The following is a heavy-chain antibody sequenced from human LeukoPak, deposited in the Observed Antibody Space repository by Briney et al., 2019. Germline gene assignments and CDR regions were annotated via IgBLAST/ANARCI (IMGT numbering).Heavy chain of an antibody. D-gene: IGHD3-9*01. Sequence: ASVKVSCKASGGTFSTYAISWVRQAPGQGLEWMGWISAYNDNTNYAQKLQGRVTMTTDTATSTAYMELRSLRSDDTAVYYCARVHYDILTGYSYFDDWGQGTLVTVCS. V-gene: IGHV1-18*01. CDR1: GGTFSTYA. CDR2: ISAYNDNT. J-gene: IGHJ4*02. CDR3: ARVHYDILTGYSYFDD.